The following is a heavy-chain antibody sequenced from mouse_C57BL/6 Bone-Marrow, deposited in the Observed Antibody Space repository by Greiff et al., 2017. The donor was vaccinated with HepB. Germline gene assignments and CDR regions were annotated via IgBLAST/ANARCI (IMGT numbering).Heavy chain of an antibody. CDR1: GYTFTSYW. J-gene: IGHJ2*01. CDR2: IYPGSGST. Sequence: VQLQQSGAELVKPGASVKMSCKASGYTFTSYWITWVKQRPGQGLEWIGDIYPGSGSTNYNEKFKSKATLTVDTSSSTAYMQLSSLTSEDSAVYYCATITTVVGAGYWGQGTTLTVSS. CDR3: ATITTVVGAGY. V-gene: IGHV1-55*01. D-gene: IGHD1-1*01.